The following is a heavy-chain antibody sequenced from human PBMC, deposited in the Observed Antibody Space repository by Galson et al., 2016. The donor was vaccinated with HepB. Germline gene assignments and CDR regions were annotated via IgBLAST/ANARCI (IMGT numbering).Heavy chain of an antibody. CDR3: STWGFTLGIDH. CDR2: IWYDGSKK. D-gene: IGHD3-16*01. CDR1: GFTFSTNG. J-gene: IGHJ4*02. V-gene: IGHV3-33*01. Sequence: SLRLSCAASGFTFSTNGMHWVRQAPGKGLEWVAIIWYDGSKKYYADSVKGRFTISRDNSDETLFLQMHSLKTEDTATYYCSTWGFTLGIDHWGRGIQVTVSS.